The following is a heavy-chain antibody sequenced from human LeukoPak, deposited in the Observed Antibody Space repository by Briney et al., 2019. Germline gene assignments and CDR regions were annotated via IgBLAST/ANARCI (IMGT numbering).Heavy chain of an antibody. CDR1: GYTFTDYY. J-gene: IGHJ4*02. Sequence: ASVKVSRKASGYTFTDYYMHWVRQAPGQGLEWMGWINPNSGGTHYPQKFQGWVTMTRDTSISTAYMEMSRLTSDDTAVFYCARGGPYYDSSRANDLNYWGQGTLVTVSS. V-gene: IGHV1-2*04. CDR3: ARGGPYYDSSRANDLNY. D-gene: IGHD3-22*01. CDR2: INPNSGGT.